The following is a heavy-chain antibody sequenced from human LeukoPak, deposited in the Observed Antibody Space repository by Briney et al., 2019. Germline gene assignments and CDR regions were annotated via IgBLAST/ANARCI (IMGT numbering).Heavy chain of an antibody. CDR2: IYYSGST. D-gene: IGHD3-22*01. V-gene: IGHV4-39*01. CDR1: GGSISSGSYY. J-gene: IGHJ4*02. Sequence: SETLSLTCTVSGGSISSGSYYWGWIRQPPGKGLEWIGSIYYSGSTYYNPSLKSRVTISVDTSKNQFSLKLSSVTAADTAVYYCARHDISSGYYEGFFDYWGQGTLVTVSS. CDR3: ARHDISSGYYEGFFDY.